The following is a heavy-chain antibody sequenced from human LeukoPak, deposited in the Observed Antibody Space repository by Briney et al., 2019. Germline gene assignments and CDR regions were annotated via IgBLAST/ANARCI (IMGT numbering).Heavy chain of an antibody. Sequence: PSETLSLTCTVSGGSISSYYWSWIRQPAGKGLGWIGRIYTSGSTNYNPSLKSRVTMSVDTSKNQFSLKLSSVTAADTAVYYCARDSELNYGDYFYYYYMDVWGKGTTVTISS. CDR1: GGSISSYY. J-gene: IGHJ6*03. CDR2: IYTSGST. D-gene: IGHD4-17*01. CDR3: ARDSELNYGDYFYYYYMDV. V-gene: IGHV4-4*07.